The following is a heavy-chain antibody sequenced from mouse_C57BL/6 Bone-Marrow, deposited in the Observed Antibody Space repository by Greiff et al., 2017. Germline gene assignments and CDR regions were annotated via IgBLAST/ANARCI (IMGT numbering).Heavy chain of an antibody. CDR3: ARSDYYGSSLWYFDV. V-gene: IGHV1-82*01. CDR2: IYPGVGDT. CDR1: GYAFSSSW. Sequence: QVQLKESGPELVKPGASVKISCKASGYAFSSSWMNWVKQRPGKGLEWIGRIYPGVGDTNYNGKFKGKATLTADKSSSTAYMQLSSLTSEDSAVYFCARSDYYGSSLWYFDVWGTGTTVTVSS. J-gene: IGHJ1*03. D-gene: IGHD1-1*01.